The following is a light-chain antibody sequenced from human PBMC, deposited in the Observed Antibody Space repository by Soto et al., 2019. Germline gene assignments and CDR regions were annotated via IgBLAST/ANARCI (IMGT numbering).Light chain of an antibody. CDR3: QQYGTYLWT. V-gene: IGKV1-5*01. CDR1: QSSWSW. CDR2: AAS. J-gene: IGKJ1*01. Sequence: DIQMTQSPSTLSASVGDRVTITCRARQSSWSWLAWVQQKPGKAPKLLMYAASSLESGVPSRFSGSGSGTEFTLTISSLQPDYFATYYCQQYGTYLWTFGQGTKVDIK.